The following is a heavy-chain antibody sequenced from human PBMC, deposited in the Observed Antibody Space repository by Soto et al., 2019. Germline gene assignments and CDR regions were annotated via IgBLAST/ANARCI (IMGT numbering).Heavy chain of an antibody. Sequence: QITLKESGPTLVKPTQTLTLTCTFSGFSRSTSGVGVAWVRQPPGQALEWLAFIFWNDEKHYRPSLTSRVTIIKDTSKNQVVLTMTNVDPMDTGTYYCARREGYNSYHFEYWGQGALVTVSS. CDR1: GFSRSTSGVG. CDR3: ARREGYNSYHFEY. CDR2: IFWNDEK. J-gene: IGHJ4*02. D-gene: IGHD1-1*01. V-gene: IGHV2-5*01.